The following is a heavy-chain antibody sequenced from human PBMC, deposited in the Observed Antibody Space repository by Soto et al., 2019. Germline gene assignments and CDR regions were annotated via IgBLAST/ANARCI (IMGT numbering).Heavy chain of an antibody. CDR1: GYTFTGYY. D-gene: IGHD2-2*01. CDR2: INPNSGGT. Sequence: ASVKVSCKASGYTFTGYYMHWVRQAPGQGLEWMGWINPNSGGTNYAQKFQGWVTMTRDTSISTAYMELGRLRSDDTAVYYCASFAGYCSSTSCFDAFDIWGQGTMVTVSS. V-gene: IGHV1-2*04. CDR3: ASFAGYCSSTSCFDAFDI. J-gene: IGHJ3*02.